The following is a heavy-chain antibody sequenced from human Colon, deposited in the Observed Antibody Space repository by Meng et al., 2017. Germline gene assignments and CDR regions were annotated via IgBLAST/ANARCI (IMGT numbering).Heavy chain of an antibody. CDR1: GFTFDDYG. CDR2: INWNGGST. J-gene: IGHJ6*02. D-gene: IGHD2-8*02. CDR3: ANVLSRIKKYWYGMDV. Sequence: GGSLRLSCAASGFTFDDYGMSWVRQAPGKGLEWVSGINWNGGSTGYADSVKGRFTISRDNSTNTVYLQMHSLRAGDTAVYYCANVLSRIKKYWYGMDVWGQGTTVTVSS. V-gene: IGHV3-20*04.